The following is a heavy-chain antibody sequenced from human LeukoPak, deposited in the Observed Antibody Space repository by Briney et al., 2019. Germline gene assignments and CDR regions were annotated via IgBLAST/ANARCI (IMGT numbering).Heavy chain of an antibody. J-gene: IGHJ3*02. CDR1: GFTFSSYG. D-gene: IGHD3-10*01. CDR3: ANGPYYSLI. CDR2: ISYDGSNK. Sequence: GRSLRLSCAASGFTFSSYGMHWVRQAPSKGLEWVAVISYDGSNKYYADSVKGRFTISRDNSKNTLYLQMNSLRAEDTAVYYCANGPYYSLIWGQGTMVTVSS. V-gene: IGHV3-30*18.